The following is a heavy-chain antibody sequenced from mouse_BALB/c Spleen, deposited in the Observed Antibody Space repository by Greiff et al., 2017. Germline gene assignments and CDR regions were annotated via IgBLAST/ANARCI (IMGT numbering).Heavy chain of an antibody. J-gene: IGHJ4*01. V-gene: IGHV1-55*01. CDR2: IYPGSGST. CDR1: GYNFTSYW. Sequence: QVQLQQPGAELVKPGTSVKLSCKASGYNFTSYWINWVKLRPGQGLEWIGDIYPGSGSTNYNEKFKSKATLTVDTSSSTAYMQLSSLASEDSALYDGARGGNYAMDYWGQGTSVTVSS. CDR3: ARGGNYAMDY.